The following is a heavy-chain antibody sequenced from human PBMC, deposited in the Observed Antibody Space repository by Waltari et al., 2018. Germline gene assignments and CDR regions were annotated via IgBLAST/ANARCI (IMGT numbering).Heavy chain of an antibody. J-gene: IGHJ3*02. CDR1: GYTFTSYD. V-gene: IGHV1-8*01. D-gene: IGHD2-15*01. Sequence: QVQLVQSGAEVKKPGASVKVSCKASGYTFTSYDINWVRQATGQGLEWMGWMNPNRGNTGYGKKFQGRGTMTRNTSISTAYMELSSLRAEDTAVYYCARAIVVVVAASDAFDIWGQGTMVTVSS. CDR2: MNPNRGNT. CDR3: ARAIVVVVAASDAFDI.